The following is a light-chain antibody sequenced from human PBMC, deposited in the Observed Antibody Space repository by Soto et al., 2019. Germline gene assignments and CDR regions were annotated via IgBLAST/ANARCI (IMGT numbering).Light chain of an antibody. V-gene: IGLV2-23*01. Sequence: LTQPASVSGSPGQSITISCTGTSSDVGSYNLVSWYQQHPGKAPKLMIYEGSKRPSGVSNRFSGSKSGNTASLTISGLQAEDEADYYCCSYAGSSTPVVFGGGTKLTVL. CDR1: SSDVGSYNL. J-gene: IGLJ2*01. CDR3: CSYAGSSTPVV. CDR2: EGS.